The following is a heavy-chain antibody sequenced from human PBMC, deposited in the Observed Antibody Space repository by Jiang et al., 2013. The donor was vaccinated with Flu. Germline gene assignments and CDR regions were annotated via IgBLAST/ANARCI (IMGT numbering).Heavy chain of an antibody. Sequence: GAEVKKPGSSVKVSCKASGGTFSSYTISWVRQAPGQGLEWMGRIIPILGIANYAQKFQGRVTITADKSTSTAYMELSSLRSEDTAVYYCAREIVVVVAATRYFDYWGQGTLVTVSS. D-gene: IGHD2-15*01. CDR1: GGTFSSYT. V-gene: IGHV1-69*04. J-gene: IGHJ4*02. CDR2: IIPILGIA. CDR3: AREIVVVVAATRYFDY.